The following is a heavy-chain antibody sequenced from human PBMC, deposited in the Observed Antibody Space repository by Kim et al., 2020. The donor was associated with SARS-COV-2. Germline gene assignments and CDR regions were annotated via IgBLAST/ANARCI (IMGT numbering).Heavy chain of an antibody. Sequence: GGSLRLSCAASGFTFSAWWMAWVRQAPGKEVQWVANIKQDGGKNDYLDAVKGRFAISRDNAKNSLYLQMNSLRVEDTAVYYCARENWGDLDIWGQGIMVTVSA. CDR2: IKQDGGKN. J-gene: IGHJ3*02. D-gene: IGHD7-27*01. CDR3: ARENWGDLDI. V-gene: IGHV3-7*03. CDR1: GFTFSAWW.